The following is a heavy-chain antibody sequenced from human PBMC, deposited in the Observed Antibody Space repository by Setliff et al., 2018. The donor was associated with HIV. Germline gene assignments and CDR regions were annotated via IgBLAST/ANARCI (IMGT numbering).Heavy chain of an antibody. D-gene: IGHD3-10*01. CDR1: GGSIISRYY. J-gene: IGHJ4*02. Sequence: SETLSLTCTVSGGSIISRYYWSWIRQPAGKGLEWIGRIYPSGNINYNPSLKSRLTMSIDTSKNQFSLKLSSVTATDTAVYYCARDAGPHYGSGPPLEYWGQGIQVTVSS. CDR2: IYPSGNI. V-gene: IGHV4-4*07. CDR3: ARDAGPHYGSGPPLEY.